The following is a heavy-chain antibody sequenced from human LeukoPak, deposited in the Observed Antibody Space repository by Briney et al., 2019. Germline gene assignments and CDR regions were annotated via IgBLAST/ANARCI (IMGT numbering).Heavy chain of an antibody. D-gene: IGHD2-15*01. V-gene: IGHV1-69*01. CDR1: GGTFSSYA. CDR3: ARAGGYCSGGSCYNYMDV. J-gene: IGHJ6*03. CDR2: IIPIFGTA. Sequence: SVKVSCKASGGTFSSYAISWVRQAPGQGLEWMGGIIPIFGTANYAQKFQGRVTITADESTSTAYMELSSLRSEDTAVYYCARAGGYCSGGSCYNYMDVWGKGTTVTISS.